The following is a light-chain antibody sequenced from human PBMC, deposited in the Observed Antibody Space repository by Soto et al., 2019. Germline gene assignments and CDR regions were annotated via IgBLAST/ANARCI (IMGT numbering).Light chain of an antibody. V-gene: IGKV3-15*01. CDR3: QQYNNWWT. J-gene: IGKJ1*01. CDR1: QSVSSN. CDR2: GAS. Sequence: EIVLTQSPATLSVSPGVRATLSCRASQSVSSNLAWYQQKPGQAPRLLIYGASTRATGIPARFTGSGSGTEFTLTISSLQFDDSAVYYCQQYNNWWTFGQGTKVDIK.